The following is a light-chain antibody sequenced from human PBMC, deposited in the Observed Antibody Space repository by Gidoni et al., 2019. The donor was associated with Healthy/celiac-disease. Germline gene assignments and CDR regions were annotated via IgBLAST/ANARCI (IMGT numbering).Light chain of an antibody. CDR1: QSVSSY. J-gene: IGKJ4*01. V-gene: IGKV3-11*01. CDR3: QQRSNWPPGVT. Sequence: EIVLTQSPATLSLSPGERATLSCSASQSVSSYLAWYQQNPGQAPRLLIDDAPTRDTGIPARFSGSGSGTDFTLTISSLEPEDFEVYYCQQRSNWPPGVTFGGGTKVEIK. CDR2: DAP.